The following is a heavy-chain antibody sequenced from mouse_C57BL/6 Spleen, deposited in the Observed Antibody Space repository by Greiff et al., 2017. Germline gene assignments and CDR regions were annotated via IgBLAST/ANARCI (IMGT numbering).Heavy chain of an antibody. CDR1: GYTFTSYS. V-gene: IGHV1-64*01. D-gene: IGHD2-4*01. CDR2: IHPNSGST. CDR3: AREVDYDYDVRRD. Sequence: VQLQQPGAELVKPGASVKLSCKASGYTFTSYSMHWVKQRPGQGLEWIGMIHPNSGSTNYNEKFKGKATLTVDKSSSTAYMQLSSLTSEDSAVYYCAREVDYDYDVRRDWGQGTTLTVSS. J-gene: IGHJ2*01.